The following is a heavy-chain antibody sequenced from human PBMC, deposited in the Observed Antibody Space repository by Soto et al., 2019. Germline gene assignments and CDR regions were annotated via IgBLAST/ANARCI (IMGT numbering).Heavy chain of an antibody. D-gene: IGHD3-22*01. V-gene: IGHV3-30*18. CDR3: AKEEIVVFAFDI. J-gene: IGHJ3*02. CDR1: GFTFSSYG. Sequence: QVQLVESGGGVVQPGRSLRLSCAASGFTFSSYGMHWVRQAPGKGLEWVAVISYDGSNKYYADSVKGRFTISRDNSKNTLYLHMNSLRAEDTAVYYCAKEEIVVFAFDIWGQGTMVTVSS. CDR2: ISYDGSNK.